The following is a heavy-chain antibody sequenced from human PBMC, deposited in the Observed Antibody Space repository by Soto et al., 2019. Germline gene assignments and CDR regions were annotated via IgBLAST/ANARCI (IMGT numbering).Heavy chain of an antibody. J-gene: IGHJ6*02. Sequence: GGSLRLSCTASGFTFGDYAMSWFRQAPGKGLEWVGFIRSKAYGGTTEYAASVKGRFTISRDDSKSIAYLQMNSLKTEDTAVYYCTRQYSAFYYYGMDVWGQGTTVTVSS. V-gene: IGHV3-49*03. CDR2: IRSKAYGGTT. D-gene: IGHD6-6*01. CDR3: TRQYSAFYYYGMDV. CDR1: GFTFGDYA.